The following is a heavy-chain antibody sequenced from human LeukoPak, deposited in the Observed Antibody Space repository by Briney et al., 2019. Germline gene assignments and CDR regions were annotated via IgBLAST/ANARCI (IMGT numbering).Heavy chain of an antibody. Sequence: ASVKVSCKASGYTFTGYYMHWVRQAPGQGPEWMGWINPNSGGTNYAQKFQGRVTMTRDTSISTAYMELSRLRSDDTAVYYCARGAVGRAAAWTVGPLDFDYWGQGTLVTVSS. CDR3: ARGAVGRAAAWTVGPLDFDY. J-gene: IGHJ4*02. CDR1: GYTFTGYY. V-gene: IGHV1-2*02. D-gene: IGHD6-13*01. CDR2: INPNSGGT.